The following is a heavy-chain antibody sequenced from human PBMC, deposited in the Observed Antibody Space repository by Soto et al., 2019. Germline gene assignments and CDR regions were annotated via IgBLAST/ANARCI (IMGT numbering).Heavy chain of an antibody. CDR2: ISSSSSTI. Sequence: GGSLRLSCAASGFTFSSYSMNWVRQAPGKGLEWVSYISSSSSTIYYADSVKGRFTISRDNAKNSLYLQMNSLRAEDTAVYYCARDRGAYGMDVWGQGTTVTVSS. CDR1: GFTFSSYS. CDR3: ARDRGAYGMDV. J-gene: IGHJ6*02. V-gene: IGHV3-48*01.